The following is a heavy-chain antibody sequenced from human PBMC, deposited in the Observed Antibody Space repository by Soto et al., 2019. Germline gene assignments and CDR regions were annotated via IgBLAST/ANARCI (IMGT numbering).Heavy chain of an antibody. CDR2: ISYDGSNK. V-gene: IGHV3-30*18. CDR3: AKDHGDSSKVIPAY. CDR1: GFTFSSYG. J-gene: IGHJ4*02. Sequence: PGGSLRLSCAASGFTFSSYGMHWVRQAPGKGLEWVAVISYDGSNKYYADSVKGRFTISRDNSKSTLSLQMNSLRAEDTALYSCAKDHGDSSKVIPAYWGRGTLVTVSS. D-gene: IGHD5-18*01.